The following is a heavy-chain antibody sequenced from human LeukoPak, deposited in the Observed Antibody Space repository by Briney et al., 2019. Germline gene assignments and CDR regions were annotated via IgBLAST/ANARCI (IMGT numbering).Heavy chain of an antibody. V-gene: IGHV4-38-2*02. D-gene: IGHD2-15*01. J-gene: IGHJ6*03. CDR2: IYHSGST. Sequence: SSETLSLTCTVSAFSITTGFHWGWIRQPPGKGLEWIGEIYHSGSTYYNPSLKSRVTISVDTSKNQFSLKLSSVTAADTAVYYCARSVEGYCRGGSCYYYSYYMDVWGKGTTVTVSS. CDR3: ARSVEGYCRGGSCYYYSYYMDV. CDR1: AFSITTGFH.